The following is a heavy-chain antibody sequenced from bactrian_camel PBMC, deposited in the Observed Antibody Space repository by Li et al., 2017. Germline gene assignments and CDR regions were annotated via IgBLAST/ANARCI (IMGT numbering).Heavy chain of an antibody. V-gene: IGHV3S59*01. Sequence: DVQLVESGGGLVQAGGSLRLSCTASGATYSTSIMAWFRQGQGKEREGVASISPRGQITHVSDTLKGRFTISQDNNKDMTYLQMNSLKPEDTAMYYCAVGHWGGGVCFPAAGYWGQGTQVTVS. J-gene: IGHJ6*01. CDR2: ISPRGQIT. CDR3: AVGHWGGGVCFPAAGY. D-gene: IGHD5*01. CDR1: GATYSTSI.